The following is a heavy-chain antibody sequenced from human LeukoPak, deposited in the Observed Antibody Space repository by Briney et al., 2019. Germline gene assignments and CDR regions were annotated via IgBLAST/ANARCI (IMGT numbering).Heavy chain of an antibody. J-gene: IGHJ4*02. Sequence: GGSLRLSCAASGFTFSSYWLHWVRQAPGKGLVWVSRIKGDERSTNYADSVKGRFTISRDNAKNTVYLEMNSLRAEDTAVYYCAGALDCGGDCHLDYWGQGTLVTVSS. CDR2: IKGDERST. D-gene: IGHD2-21*01. CDR1: GFTFSSYW. CDR3: AGALDCGGDCHLDY. V-gene: IGHV3-74*01.